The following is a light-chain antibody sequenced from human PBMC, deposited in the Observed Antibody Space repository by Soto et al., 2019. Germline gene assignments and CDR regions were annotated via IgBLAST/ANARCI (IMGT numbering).Light chain of an antibody. CDR2: DTS. V-gene: IGKV3D-20*01. J-gene: IGKJ1*01. CDR3: QQYGSSPS. Sequence: DIVLTQSPATLSFSPMEIATLYFVASQRVSGGFLAWYQQKPGLAPRLILYDTSFRATGIPDRFSGSGSGTDFTLTISRLDTEDFAVYYCQQYGSSPSFGQGSKVDIK. CDR1: QRVSGGF.